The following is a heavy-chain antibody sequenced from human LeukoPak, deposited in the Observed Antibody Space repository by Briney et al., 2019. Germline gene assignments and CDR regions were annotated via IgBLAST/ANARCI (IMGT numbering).Heavy chain of an antibody. CDR3: ARGEYVISGYRNDAFDI. Sequence: ASVKVSCKASGYTFTGYYMHWVRQAPGQGLEWMGWINPNSGGTNYGQKFQGRVTMTRDTSISTAYMELSRLTSDDTAVYYCARGEYVISGYRNDAFDIWGQGTMVTVSS. CDR1: GYTFTGYY. J-gene: IGHJ3*02. D-gene: IGHD3-22*01. CDR2: INPNSGGT. V-gene: IGHV1-2*02.